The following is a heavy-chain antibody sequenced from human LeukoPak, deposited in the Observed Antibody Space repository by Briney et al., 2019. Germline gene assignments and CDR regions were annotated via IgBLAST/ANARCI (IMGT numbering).Heavy chain of an antibody. CDR3: ARVGRGYSFNVYYFDY. CDR1: GFTFDDYG. CDR2: INWNGGST. Sequence: GGSLRLSCAASGFTFDDYGLSWVRQAPGKGLEWVSTINWNGGSTGYADSVKGRFTISRDNAKNSLYLQMNSLRAEDTAVYYCARVGRGYSFNVYYFDYWGQGTLVTVSS. V-gene: IGHV3-20*04. J-gene: IGHJ4*02. D-gene: IGHD5-18*01.